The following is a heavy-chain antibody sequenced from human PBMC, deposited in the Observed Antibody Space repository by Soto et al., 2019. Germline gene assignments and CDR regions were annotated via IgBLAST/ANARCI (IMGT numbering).Heavy chain of an antibody. D-gene: IGHD3-3*01. CDR2: INHSGST. V-gene: IGHV4-34*01. J-gene: IGHJ4*02. CDR3: ARVPAYYDFWSGYYLLDYFDY. Sequence: TSETLSLTCAVYGGSFSGYYWSWIRQPPGKGLEWIGEINHSGSTNYNPSLKSRVTISVDTSKNQFSLKLSSVTAADTAVYYCARVPAYYDFWSGYYLLDYFDYWGQGTLVTVSS. CDR1: GGSFSGYY.